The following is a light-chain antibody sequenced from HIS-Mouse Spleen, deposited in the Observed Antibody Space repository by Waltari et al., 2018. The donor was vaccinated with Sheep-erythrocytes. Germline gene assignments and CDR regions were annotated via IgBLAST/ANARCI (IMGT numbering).Light chain of an antibody. J-gene: IGLJ2*01. CDR1: SSDVGGYNY. V-gene: IGLV2-8*01. CDR2: EVS. Sequence: QSALTQPPSASGSPGQSVPISCTGTSSDVGGYNYVSWYQQHPGKAPKLMIYEVSKRPSGVPDRFSGSKSGNPASLTVSGLQAEDEADYYCSSYAGSNNVVFGGGTKLTVL. CDR3: SSYAGSNNVV.